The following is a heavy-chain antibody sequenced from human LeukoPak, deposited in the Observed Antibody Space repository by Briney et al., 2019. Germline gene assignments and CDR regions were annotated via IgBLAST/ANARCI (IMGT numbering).Heavy chain of an antibody. CDR3: ARGSSWSYYFDY. D-gene: IGHD6-13*01. V-gene: IGHV1-69*04. CDR1: GGTFSSYA. CDR2: IIPTLGIA. Sequence: ASVKVSCKASGGTFSSYAISWVRQAPGQGLEWMGRIIPTLGIANYAQKFQGRVTITADKSTSTAYMELSSLRSEDTAVYYCARGSSWSYYFDYWGQGTLVTVSS. J-gene: IGHJ4*02.